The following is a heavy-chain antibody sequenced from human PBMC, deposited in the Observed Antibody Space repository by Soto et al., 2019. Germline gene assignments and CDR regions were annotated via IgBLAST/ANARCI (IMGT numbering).Heavy chain of an antibody. Sequence: GESLKISCKGSGYSFTNYWIGWVRQMPGKGLEWMGIIYPDDSDTRYSPSFQGQVTISADRSISTAYLQWSSLKASDTAIYYCARPRRIPAATFYFDYWGQGTLVTVSS. CDR3: ARPRRIPAATFYFDY. D-gene: IGHD2-2*01. CDR2: IYPDDSDT. V-gene: IGHV5-51*01. J-gene: IGHJ4*02. CDR1: GYSFTNYW.